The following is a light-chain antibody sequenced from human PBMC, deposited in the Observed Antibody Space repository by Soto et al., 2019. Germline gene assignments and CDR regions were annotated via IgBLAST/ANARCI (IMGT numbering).Light chain of an antibody. CDR3: HQYSI. J-gene: IGKJ1*01. CDR2: GAS. V-gene: IGKV3-20*01. CDR1: PSVSGSN. Sequence: TQSPSNVSGTTIERSTLSCRASPSVSGSNLAWYQQKHGQAPRLVIYGASSTATGIPDRFSGSGSGTDFSSTIRRLEPEDCAVYYCHQYSIFGQGTKVDIK.